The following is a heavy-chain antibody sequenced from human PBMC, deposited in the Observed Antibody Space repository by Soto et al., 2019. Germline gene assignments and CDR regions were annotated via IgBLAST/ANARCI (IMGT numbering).Heavy chain of an antibody. V-gene: IGHV3-48*01. CDR3: ASSIAARPLGAIDY. CDR1: GFTFSSYS. D-gene: IGHD6-6*01. CDR2: ISSSSSTI. J-gene: IGHJ4*02. Sequence: EVQLVESGGGLVQPGGSLRLSCAASGFTFSSYSMNWVRQAPGKGLAWVSYISSSSSTIYYADSVKGRFTISRDNAKNSLYLQMNSLRAEDTAVYYCASSIAARPLGAIDYWGQGTLVTVSS.